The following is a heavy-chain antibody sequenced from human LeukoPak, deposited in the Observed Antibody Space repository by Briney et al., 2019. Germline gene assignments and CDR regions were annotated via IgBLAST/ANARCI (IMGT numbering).Heavy chain of an antibody. CDR2: IYPGDSDT. V-gene: IGHV5-51*01. CDR1: GYRFTSYW. J-gene: IGHJ6*02. CDR3: ATATTVVRMNYFYGMDV. D-gene: IGHD4-23*01. Sequence: PGESLKISCKGAGYRFTSYWIGWVRQMPGKGLEWLGTIYPGDSDTRYSPSFQGQVIISVDKSISTAYLQWSSLKASDTATYYCATATTVVRMNYFYGMDVWGQGTTVTVSS.